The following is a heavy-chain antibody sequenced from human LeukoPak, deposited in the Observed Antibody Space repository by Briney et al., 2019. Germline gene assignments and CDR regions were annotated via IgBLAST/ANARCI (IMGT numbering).Heavy chain of an antibody. CDR2: IKTDGSQK. CDR1: GFTFSRYW. D-gene: IGHD1-26*01. Sequence: GGSLRLSCAASGFTFSRYWMTWVRQAPGKGLEWVANIKTDGSQKYYVDSVKGRFSISRDNAKNSLYLQMNSLRAEDTALYYCAKDSATGRSLSHFDYWGQGTLVTVSS. CDR3: AKDSATGRSLSHFDY. J-gene: IGHJ4*02. V-gene: IGHV3-7*03.